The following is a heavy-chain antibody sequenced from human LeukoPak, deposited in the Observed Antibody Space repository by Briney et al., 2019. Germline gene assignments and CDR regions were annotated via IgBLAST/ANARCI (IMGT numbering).Heavy chain of an antibody. D-gene: IGHD3-3*01. Sequence: GASVKVSCKASGYTFTSYDINWVRQATGQGLEWMGWMNPNSGNTGYAQKFQGRVTTTRNTSISTAYMELSSLRSEDTAVYYCARGGGEVTIFGVVILVNAFDIWGQGTMVTVSS. CDR1: GYTFTSYD. V-gene: IGHV1-8*03. CDR3: ARGGGEVTIFGVVILVNAFDI. J-gene: IGHJ3*02. CDR2: MNPNSGNT.